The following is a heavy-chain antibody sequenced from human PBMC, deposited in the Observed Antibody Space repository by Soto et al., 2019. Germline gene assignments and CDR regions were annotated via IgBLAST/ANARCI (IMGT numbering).Heavy chain of an antibody. J-gene: IGHJ4*02. V-gene: IGHV4-59*08. CDR3: ARYNAASGTYYFDY. CDR1: GGSISSYY. D-gene: IGHD6-13*01. CDR2: IYYSGST. Sequence: SETLSLTCTVSGGSISSYYWSWIRQPPGKGLEWIGYIYYSGSTNYNPSLKSRVTISVDTSKNQFSLRLSSVTAADTAVYYCARYNAASGTYYFDYWGQGTLVTVSS.